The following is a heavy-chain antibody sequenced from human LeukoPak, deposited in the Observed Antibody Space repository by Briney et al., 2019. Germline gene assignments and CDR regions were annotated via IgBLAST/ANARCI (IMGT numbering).Heavy chain of an antibody. CDR2: ISGSSNAI. Sequence: GGSLRLSCAGSGFTFGSYAMSWVRQAPGEGLEWVSYISGSSNAINYAGSVKGRFTVSRDNAKNSLYLQMNSLRAEDTAVYYCATYSGYDRIFDYWGQGTLVTVSS. CDR1: GFTFGSYA. CDR3: ATYSGYDRIFDY. J-gene: IGHJ4*02. V-gene: IGHV3-48*01. D-gene: IGHD5-12*01.